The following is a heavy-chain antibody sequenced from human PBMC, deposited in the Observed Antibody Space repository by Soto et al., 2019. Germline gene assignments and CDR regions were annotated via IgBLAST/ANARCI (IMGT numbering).Heavy chain of an antibody. D-gene: IGHD2-2*01. CDR2: IYPGDSDT. CDR1: GYKFTSYW. J-gene: IGHJ6*03. Sequence: PGESLKISCKASGYKFTSYWIAWVRQMPGKGLECVGIIYPGDSDTRYSPSFQGQVIISADKSINTAYLQWSSLKASDTAMYYCAKLVVPTAAPFYYYYYMDVWGKGTTVTVSS. CDR3: AKLVVPTAAPFYYYYYMDV. V-gene: IGHV5-51*01.